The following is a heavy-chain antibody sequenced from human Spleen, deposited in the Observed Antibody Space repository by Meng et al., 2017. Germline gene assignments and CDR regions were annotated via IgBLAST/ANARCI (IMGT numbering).Heavy chain of an antibody. V-gene: IGHV1-2*06. D-gene: IGHD1-26*01. CDR1: GYTFAAYW. CDR2: INPNSGGT. CDR3: VATALWYFDY. J-gene: IGHJ4*02. Sequence: ASVKVSCKASGYTFAAYWIQWVRQAPGQGLEWMGRINPNSGGTNYAQSFQGRVTMTRDTSISTAYMELSRLRSDDSAVYYCVATALWYFDYWGQGTLVTVSS.